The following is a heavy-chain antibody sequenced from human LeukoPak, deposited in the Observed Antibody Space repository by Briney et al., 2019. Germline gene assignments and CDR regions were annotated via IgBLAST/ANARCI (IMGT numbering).Heavy chain of an antibody. CDR1: GYAFTTYD. Sequence: GASVKVSCKASGYAFTTYDINWVRQAPGQGLEWMGWVNPNRGTTGYAQSFQGRVTMTRETSISTVYMELSNLRSEDTAVYYCVCSSGAFDLWGQGTMVTVSS. CDR2: VNPNRGTT. V-gene: IGHV1-8*01. D-gene: IGHD3-10*01. J-gene: IGHJ3*01. CDR3: VCSSGAFDL.